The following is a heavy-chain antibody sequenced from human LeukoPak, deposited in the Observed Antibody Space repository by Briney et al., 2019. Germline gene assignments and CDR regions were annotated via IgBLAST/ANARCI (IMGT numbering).Heavy chain of an antibody. CDR3: TRDRGSYFDY. D-gene: IGHD1-26*01. V-gene: IGHV3-48*01. Sequence: WGSLRLSCAASGFTFSKYSMNWVRQAPGKGLEWVSYISITTSTIYYADSVKGRFTISRDNAKNSLYLQMNSLRAEDTAVYYCTRDRGSYFDYWGQGTLVTVSS. J-gene: IGHJ4*02. CDR1: GFTFSKYS. CDR2: ISITTSTI.